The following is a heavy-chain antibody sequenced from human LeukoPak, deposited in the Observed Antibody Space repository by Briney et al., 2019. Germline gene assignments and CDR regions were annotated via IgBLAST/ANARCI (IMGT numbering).Heavy chain of an antibody. J-gene: IGHJ4*02. Sequence: SQTLSLTCAISGDSVSSNSAAWNWIRQSPSGGLEWLGRTYYRSKWYNDYAASVKSRIIINPDTSKNQFSLQLNSVTPEDTAIYYCARYSSSPKDFDYWGLGTLVTVSS. CDR3: ARYSSSPKDFDY. V-gene: IGHV6-1*01. CDR2: TYYRSKWYN. D-gene: IGHD6-6*01. CDR1: GDSVSSNSAA.